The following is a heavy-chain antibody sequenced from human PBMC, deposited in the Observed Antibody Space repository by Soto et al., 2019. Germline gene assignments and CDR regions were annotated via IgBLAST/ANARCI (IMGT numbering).Heavy chain of an antibody. V-gene: IGHV1-69*13. CDR1: GGTFSSYA. CDR2: IIPIFGTA. J-gene: IGHJ3*02. CDR3: ARDYYDSSGPNPPDAFDI. Sequence: SVKVSCKASGGTFSSYAISWVRQAPGQGLEWMGGIIPIFGTANYAQKFQGRVTITADESTSTAYMELSSLRSEDTAVYYCARDYYDSSGPNPPDAFDIWGQGTMVAVS. D-gene: IGHD3-22*01.